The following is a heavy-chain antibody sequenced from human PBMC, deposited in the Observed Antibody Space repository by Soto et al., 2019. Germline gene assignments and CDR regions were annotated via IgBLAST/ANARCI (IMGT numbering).Heavy chain of an antibody. V-gene: IGHV1-46*01. CDR2: INPSSGRT. J-gene: IGHJ4*01. CDR3: ARFTDPEYCNGGTCYSKF. CDR1: GYTFTSYS. Sequence: ASVKVSCKASGYTFTSYSMHWVRQAPGQGLEWMGIINPSSGRTSYAQNFQGRVTMTSDTSTSIVYMEMSSLKSEDTAVYYCARFTDPEYCNGGTCYSKFWGQGTLVTVSS. D-gene: IGHD2-15*01.